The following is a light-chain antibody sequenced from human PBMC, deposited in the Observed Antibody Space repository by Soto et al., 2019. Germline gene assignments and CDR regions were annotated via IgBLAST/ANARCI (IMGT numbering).Light chain of an antibody. J-gene: IGKJ2*01. CDR3: QHSDSIPFT. Sequence: DIQMTQSPSSLSASVGDRVAITCRASQNIGNYLSWYAQKPGKAPKLLIYGASSLQSGVPSRFSGSGSGTHFTLTISSLQPEDFATYYCQHSDSIPFTFGQGTKLVMK. CDR2: GAS. V-gene: IGKV1-39*01. CDR1: QNIGNY.